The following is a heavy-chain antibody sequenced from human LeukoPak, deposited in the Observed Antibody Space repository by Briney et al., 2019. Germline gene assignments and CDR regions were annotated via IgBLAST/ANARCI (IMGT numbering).Heavy chain of an antibody. V-gene: IGHV3-23*01. Sequence: GGSLRLSCAASEVTFITYDMNWVRQAPGEGLEWVSSISGSGITRYYADSVKGRFTISRDNSKKTLYLQMNSLRAEDTAVYYCAKGGSWQLAARLGMDVWGHGTTVTVSS. D-gene: IGHD6-6*01. CDR1: EVTFITYD. J-gene: IGHJ6*02. CDR3: AKGGSWQLAARLGMDV. CDR2: ISGSGITR.